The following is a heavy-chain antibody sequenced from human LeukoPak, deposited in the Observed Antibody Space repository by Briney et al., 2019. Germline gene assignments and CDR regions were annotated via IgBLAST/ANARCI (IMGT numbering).Heavy chain of an antibody. CDR3: ASQLGKGNLDY. J-gene: IGHJ4*02. CDR2: INHSGST. D-gene: IGHD7-27*01. V-gene: IGHV4-34*08. Sequence: GSLRLSCAASGFTFSTFAMIWVRQPPGKGLEWIGEINHSGSTNYNPSLKSRVTISVDTSKNQFSLKLSSVTAADTAVYYCASQLGKGNLDYWGQGTLVTVSS. CDR1: GFTFSTFA.